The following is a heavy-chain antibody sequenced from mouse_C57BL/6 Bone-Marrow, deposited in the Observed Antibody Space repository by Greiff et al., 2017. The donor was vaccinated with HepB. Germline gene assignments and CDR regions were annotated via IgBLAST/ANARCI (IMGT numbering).Heavy chain of an antibody. CDR2: IYPRSGNT. CDR1: GYTFTSYG. V-gene: IGHV1-81*01. Sequence: QVQLKESGAELARPGASVKLSCKASGYTFTSYGISWVKQRTGQGLEWIGEIYPRSGNTYYNEKFKGKATLTADKSSSTAYMELRSLTSEDSAVYFCARYVVTTRNYFDYWGQGTTLTVSS. D-gene: IGHD2-2*01. J-gene: IGHJ2*01. CDR3: ARYVVTTRNYFDY.